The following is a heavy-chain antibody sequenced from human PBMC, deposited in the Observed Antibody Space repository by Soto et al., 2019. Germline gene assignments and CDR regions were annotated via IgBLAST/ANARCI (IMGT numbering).Heavy chain of an antibody. CDR2: IYYSGST. Sequence: QVQLQESGPGLVKPSETLSLTCTVSGGSFIGYYWSWIRQAPGKGLEWIANIYYSGSTSNNPSLKSRLTLSLDTSKNQFSLNLDSVTSADTAVYSCARSKYNWNYDLWGQGTVVTVSS. V-gene: IGHV4-59*01. CDR1: GGSFIGYY. CDR3: ARSKYNWNYDL. J-gene: IGHJ3*01. D-gene: IGHD1-7*01.